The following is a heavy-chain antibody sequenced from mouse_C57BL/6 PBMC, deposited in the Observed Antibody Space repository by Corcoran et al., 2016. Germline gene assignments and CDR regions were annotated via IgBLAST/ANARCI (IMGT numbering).Heavy chain of an antibody. J-gene: IGHJ3*01. V-gene: IGHV9-3*01. CDR3: ARSLWLRFAY. CDR2: INTYSGVP. CDR1: GYTFTPSG. Sequence: QIQLVQSGPELKKPGETVKISCKASGYTFTPSGMSWVKQAPGKGLKWMGWINTYSGVPTYADDFKGRFAFSLETSASTAYLQINNLKNEDTATYFCARSLWLRFAYWGQGTLVTVSA. D-gene: IGHD2-2*01.